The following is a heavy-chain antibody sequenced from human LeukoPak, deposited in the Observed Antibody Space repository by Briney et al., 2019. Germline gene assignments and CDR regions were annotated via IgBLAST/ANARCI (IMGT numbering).Heavy chain of an antibody. CDR3: ARDYRYYAD. D-gene: IGHD3-16*02. CDR2: TYSVGTT. Sequence: AGGSLRLSCAASGFSVTSNYMSWVRQAPGKGLEWVSVTYSVGTTYYAESAKGRFTTSRDTFKDTVYLQMNSLSAEDTAVYYCARDYRYYADWGQGTLVTVSS. CDR1: GFSVTSNY. V-gene: IGHV3-53*01. J-gene: IGHJ4*02.